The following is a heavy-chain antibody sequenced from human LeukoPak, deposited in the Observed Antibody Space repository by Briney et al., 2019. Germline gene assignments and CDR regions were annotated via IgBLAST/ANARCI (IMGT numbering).Heavy chain of an antibody. CDR1: GFSVRYAR. D-gene: IGHD4-23*01. V-gene: IGHV3-15*01. CDR3: TGNNFDY. J-gene: IGHJ4*02. CDR2: FTSKSDGGTT. Sequence: PGGSLRLSCAASGFSVRYARMNWVRQAPGKGLEWIGRFTSKSDGGTTDYTAPVEGRFTISSDDSRNTLYLQMNSLKTEDTAVYYCTGNNFDYWGQGTLVTVSS.